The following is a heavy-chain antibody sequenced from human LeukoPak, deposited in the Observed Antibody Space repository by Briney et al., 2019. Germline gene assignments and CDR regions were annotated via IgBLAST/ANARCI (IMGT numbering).Heavy chain of an antibody. J-gene: IGHJ4*02. CDR3: ARRRDGYNLGLFDY. CDR2: IYHSGST. Sequence: PSETLSLTCGVSGYSISSGYYWGWIRQPPGKGLEWIGSIYHSGSTDYNPSLKSRVTISVDTSKNQFSLKLNSVTAADTAVYYCARRRDGYNLGLFDYWGQGTLVTVSS. D-gene: IGHD5-24*01. CDR1: GYSISSGYY. V-gene: IGHV4-38-2*01.